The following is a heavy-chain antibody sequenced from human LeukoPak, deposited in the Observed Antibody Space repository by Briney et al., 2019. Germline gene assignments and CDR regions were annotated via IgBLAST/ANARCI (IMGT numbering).Heavy chain of an antibody. CDR3: ASASSHRTAAGGDY. CDR1: GFTFSSYA. J-gene: IGHJ4*02. V-gene: IGHV3-23*01. CDR2: ISGSGGST. D-gene: IGHD6-25*01. Sequence: GGSLRLSCAASGFTFSSYAMSWVRQAPGKGLEWVSAISGSGGSTYYADSVKGRFTISRDNAKNTLYLQMSSLRAEDTAVYYCASASSHRTAAGGDYWGQGTLVTVSS.